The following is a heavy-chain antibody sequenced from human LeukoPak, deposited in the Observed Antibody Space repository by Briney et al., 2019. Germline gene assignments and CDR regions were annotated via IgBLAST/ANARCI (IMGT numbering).Heavy chain of an antibody. Sequence: SETLSLTCTVSGGSITSSDYYWGWIRQPPGKGLEWIGSVYYSGSTYYNPSLKSRVTISVDTSKNQFSLKLSSVTAADTAVYYCARVGIVATAYYYYGMDVWGQGTTVTVSS. V-gene: IGHV4-39*01. CDR1: GGSITSSDYY. D-gene: IGHD5-12*01. CDR3: ARVGIVATAYYYYGMDV. CDR2: VYYSGST. J-gene: IGHJ6*02.